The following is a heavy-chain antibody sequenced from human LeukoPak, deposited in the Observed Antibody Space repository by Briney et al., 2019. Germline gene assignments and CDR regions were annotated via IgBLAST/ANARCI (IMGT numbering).Heavy chain of an antibody. V-gene: IGHV1-46*01. Sequence: GASVKVSCTASGYTFTSYYMHWVRQAPGQGLEWMGIINPSGGSTSYAQKFQGRVTMTRDTSTSTVYMELSSLRSEDTAVYYCARRNYYDSSGYPFDYWGQGTLVTVSS. CDR2: INPSGGST. D-gene: IGHD3-22*01. CDR3: ARRNYYDSSGYPFDY. J-gene: IGHJ4*02. CDR1: GYTFTSYY.